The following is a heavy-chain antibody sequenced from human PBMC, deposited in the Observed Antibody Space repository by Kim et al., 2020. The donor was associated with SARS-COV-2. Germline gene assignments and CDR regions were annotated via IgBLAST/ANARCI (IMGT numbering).Heavy chain of an antibody. J-gene: IGHJ4*02. Sequence: SETLSLTCTVSGGSISSYYWSWIRQPPGKGLEWIGYIYYSGSTNYNPSLKSRVTISVDTSKNQISLKLSSVTAADTAVYYCARSLVGATKPLDYWGQGTLVTVSS. D-gene: IGHD1-26*01. CDR2: IYYSGST. CDR1: GGSISSYY. CDR3: ARSLVGATKPLDY. V-gene: IGHV4-59*08.